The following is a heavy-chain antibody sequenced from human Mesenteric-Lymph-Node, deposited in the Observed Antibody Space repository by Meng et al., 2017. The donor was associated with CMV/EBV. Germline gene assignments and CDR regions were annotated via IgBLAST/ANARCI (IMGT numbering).Heavy chain of an antibody. CDR3: ATKGTDYSSSLGY. CDR1: GYIFTDFA. D-gene: IGHD6-13*01. Sequence: ASGYIFTDFAMNWVRQAPGQGPEWIGWINTDTGDPTYVQDFTGRFVFSLDTSASTAFLEISSLKAEDTAVYYCATKGTDYSSSLGYWGQGTLVTVSS. J-gene: IGHJ4*02. CDR2: INTDTGDP. V-gene: IGHV7-4-1*02.